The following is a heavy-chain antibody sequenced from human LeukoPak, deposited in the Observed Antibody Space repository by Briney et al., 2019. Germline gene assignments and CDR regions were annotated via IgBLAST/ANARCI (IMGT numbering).Heavy chain of an antibody. CDR2: IYYSGST. Sequence: SETLSLTCTVSGGSISSSSYYWGWIRQPPGKGLEWIGSIYYSGSTYYNPSLKSRVTISVDTSKNQFSLKLSSVTVADTAVYYCARGTVGYCSGGSCQGWFDPWGQGTLVTVSS. V-gene: IGHV4-39*01. J-gene: IGHJ5*02. CDR1: GGSISSSSYY. D-gene: IGHD2-15*01. CDR3: ARGTVGYCSGGSCQGWFDP.